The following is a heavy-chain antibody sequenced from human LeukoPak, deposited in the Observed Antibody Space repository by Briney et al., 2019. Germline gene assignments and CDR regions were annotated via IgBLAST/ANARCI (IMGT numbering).Heavy chain of an antibody. V-gene: IGHV3-48*04. CDR2: ISHRSETV. CDR3: ARDWLDVSMDV. Sequence: GGSLRLSCEVSGFPFKHFCMNWVRQAPGKGLEWVSYISHRSETVYYADSVKGRFTISRDNARNSLYLRMSGLRAEDTAVYYCARDWLDVSMDVWGKGTTVTVSS. J-gene: IGHJ6*04. D-gene: IGHD2-2*03. CDR1: GFPFKHFC.